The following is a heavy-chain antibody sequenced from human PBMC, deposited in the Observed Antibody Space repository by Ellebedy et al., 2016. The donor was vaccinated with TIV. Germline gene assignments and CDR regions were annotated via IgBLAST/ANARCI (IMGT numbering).Heavy chain of an antibody. CDR3: ARDEGGSGSLSY. CDR1: GGSISSGAFY. V-gene: IGHV4-31*03. D-gene: IGHD3-10*01. CDR2: IYYSGST. Sequence: MPSETLSLTCTVSGGSISSGAFYRTWIRQQPGKGLEWIGNIYYSGSTYYRPSLKTRVTISLDTSNNQFSLRLNPVTAADTAVYYCARDEGGSGSLSYWGQGSLVTVSS. J-gene: IGHJ4*02.